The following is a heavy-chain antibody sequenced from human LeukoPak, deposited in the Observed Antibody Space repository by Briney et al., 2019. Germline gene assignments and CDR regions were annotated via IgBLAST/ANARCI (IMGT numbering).Heavy chain of an antibody. Sequence: GGSLRLSCAASGFIFSNYAMSWVRQAPGTGLEWVSAISNSGANTYYANSVKGRCTISRDNSRNTLYLQMNSLRAEDAAIYYCANWAEGSADYLDYWGQGVLVTVSS. D-gene: IGHD3-10*01. CDR1: GFIFSNYA. CDR2: ISNSGANT. J-gene: IGHJ4*02. V-gene: IGHV3-23*01. CDR3: ANWAEGSADYLDY.